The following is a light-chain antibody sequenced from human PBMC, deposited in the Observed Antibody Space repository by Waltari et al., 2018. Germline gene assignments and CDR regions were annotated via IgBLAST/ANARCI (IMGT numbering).Light chain of an antibody. CDR2: VNSDGSH. J-gene: IGLJ3*02. Sequence: QLVLTQSPSASAFLGASVKLTRTLPVEYSASAIAWHQQQPEKGPRYLMNVNSDGSHDKADGIPERFSGSSAGAERYLIISRLQSDDEADYFCQTWGMNIQVFGGGTRLTVL. V-gene: IGLV4-69*01. CDR3: QTWGMNIQV. CDR1: VEYSASA.